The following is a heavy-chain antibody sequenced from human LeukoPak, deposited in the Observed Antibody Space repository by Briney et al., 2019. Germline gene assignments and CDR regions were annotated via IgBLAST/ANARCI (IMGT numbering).Heavy chain of an antibody. J-gene: IGHJ4*02. Sequence: PGGSLRLSCAASEFTLSSYAMSWVRQAPGKGLEWVSAISVSGNTYHADSVKGRFTISRDSSKNTLYLQMNRLRAEDAGVYYCAKAPVTTCSGAYCYPFDYWGQGTLVTVSS. V-gene: IGHV3-23*01. CDR1: EFTLSSYA. D-gene: IGHD2-21*01. CDR2: ISVSGNT. CDR3: AKAPVTTCSGAYCYPFDY.